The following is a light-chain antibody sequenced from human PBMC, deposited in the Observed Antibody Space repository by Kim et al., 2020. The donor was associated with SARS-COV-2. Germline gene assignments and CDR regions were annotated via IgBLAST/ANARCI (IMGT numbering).Light chain of an antibody. Sequence: LSRGERAAPACRASRSVSSSLAWYQQKPGQAPRLLIYDASNRAAGIPARFSGSGSGTDFTLTISSLEPEDFAVYYCQDRSNWPPAFGGGTKLEIK. CDR3: QDRSNWPPA. CDR2: DAS. CDR1: RSVSSS. V-gene: IGKV3-11*01. J-gene: IGKJ4*01.